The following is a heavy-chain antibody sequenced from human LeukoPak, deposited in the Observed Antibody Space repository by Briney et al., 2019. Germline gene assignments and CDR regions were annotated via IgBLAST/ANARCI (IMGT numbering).Heavy chain of an antibody. D-gene: IGHD3-10*01. Sequence: GGYLRLSCAASGFTFSSYGMHWVRQAPGKGLEWVAFIRYDGSNKYYADSVKGRFTISRDNSKNTLYLQMNSLRAEDTAVYYCAHPSGSCKEGCSDYWGQGTLVTVSS. CDR3: AHPSGSCKEGCSDY. V-gene: IGHV3-30*02. J-gene: IGHJ4*02. CDR1: GFTFSSYG. CDR2: IRYDGSNK.